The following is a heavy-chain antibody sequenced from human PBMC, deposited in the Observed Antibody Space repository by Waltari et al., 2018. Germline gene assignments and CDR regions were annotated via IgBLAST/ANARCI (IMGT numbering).Heavy chain of an antibody. CDR1: GFTFSSYG. CDR3: ARDRLSYYYGSGSYYFDY. D-gene: IGHD3-10*01. CDR2: IWYDGSNK. Sequence: QVQLVESGGGVVQPGRSLRLSCAASGFTFSSYGMHWVRQAPGKGLEWVAVIWYDGSNKYYADSVKGRFTISRDNSKNTLYLQMNSLRAEDTAVYYCARDRLSYYYGSGSYYFDYWGQGTLVTVSS. V-gene: IGHV3-33*01. J-gene: IGHJ4*02.